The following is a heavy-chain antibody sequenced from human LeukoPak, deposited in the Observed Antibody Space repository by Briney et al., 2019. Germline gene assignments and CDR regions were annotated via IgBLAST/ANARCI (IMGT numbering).Heavy chain of an antibody. J-gene: IGHJ5*02. Sequence: PSQTLSLTCTVSGGSISSGSYYWSCIRQPAGKGLEWIGRIYTSGSTNYNPSLKSRVTISVDTSKNQFSLKLSSVTAADTAVYYCARQLGYCSSTSCRAFDPWGQGTLVTVSS. CDR1: GGSISSGSYY. D-gene: IGHD2-2*01. CDR3: ARQLGYCSSTSCRAFDP. V-gene: IGHV4-61*02. CDR2: IYTSGST.